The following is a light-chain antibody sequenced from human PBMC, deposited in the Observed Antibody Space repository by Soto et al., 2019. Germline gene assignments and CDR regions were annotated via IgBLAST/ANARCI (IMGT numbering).Light chain of an antibody. CDR3: QHSYSPRHT. CDR1: QSISSY. J-gene: IGKJ4*01. Sequence: SQMPQPPPSMSASVGDRVTTTCRASQSISSYLNWYQQKPGKAPKLLIYAASSLQSGVPSRFSGSGSGTDFTLTISRLQPEAFATYYRQHSYSPRHTFGRGTKLDIK. V-gene: IGKV1-39*01. CDR2: AAS.